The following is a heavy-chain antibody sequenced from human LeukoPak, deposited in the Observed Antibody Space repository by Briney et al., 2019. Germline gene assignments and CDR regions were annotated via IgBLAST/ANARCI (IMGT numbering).Heavy chain of an antibody. Sequence: PGGSPRLSCAASGFTFSSYNMNWVRQAPGKGLEWVSYISSSSSSIYYVDSVKGRFTISRDNAKNSLYLQMNSLRAEDTAVYYCARDRGGADDFWSGYYTGYFDYWGQGALVTVSS. V-gene: IGHV3-48*01. J-gene: IGHJ4*02. CDR3: ARDRGGADDFWSGYYTGYFDY. CDR2: ISSSSSSI. D-gene: IGHD3-3*01. CDR1: GFTFSSYN.